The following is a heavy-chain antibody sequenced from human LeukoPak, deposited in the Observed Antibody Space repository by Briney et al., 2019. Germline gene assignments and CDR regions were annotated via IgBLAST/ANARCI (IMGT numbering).Heavy chain of an antibody. Sequence: PSETLSLTCTVSGGSISSSSYYWGWIRQPPGKGLEWIGSIYYSGSTYYNPSLKSRVTISVDTSKNQFSLKLSSVTAADTAVYYCAGGLWFGELSYFDYWGQGTLVTVSS. V-gene: IGHV4-39*07. CDR2: IYYSGST. CDR1: GGSISSSSYY. CDR3: AGGLWFGELSYFDY. J-gene: IGHJ4*02. D-gene: IGHD3-10*01.